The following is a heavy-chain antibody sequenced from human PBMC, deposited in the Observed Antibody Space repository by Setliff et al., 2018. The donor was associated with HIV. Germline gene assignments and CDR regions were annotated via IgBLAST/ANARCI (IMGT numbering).Heavy chain of an antibody. V-gene: IGHV1-2*02. CDR1: GYTFTGYY. Sequence: ASVKVSCKASGYTFTGYYMHWVRQAPGQGLEWMGWINPKSGGTNYAQKFQGRVTMTRDTSISTAYMELSRLRSDATAVYYCARDAQEMSIVATIFVYYYYMDVWGKGTTVTVSS. D-gene: IGHD5-12*01. CDR2: INPKSGGT. CDR3: ARDAQEMSIVATIFVYYYYMDV. J-gene: IGHJ6*03.